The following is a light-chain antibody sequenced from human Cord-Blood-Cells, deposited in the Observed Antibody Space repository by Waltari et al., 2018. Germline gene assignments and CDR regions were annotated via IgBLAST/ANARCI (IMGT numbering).Light chain of an antibody. CDR1: QSVSSN. Sequence: EIVMTQYPATLSVSPGERATPACSASQSVSSNLAWYQQKPGQAPRLLIYGASTRATGIPARFSGSGSGTEFTLTISSLQSEDFAVYYCQQYNNWHITFGQGTRLEIK. CDR2: GAS. J-gene: IGKJ5*01. CDR3: QQYNNWHIT. V-gene: IGKV3-15*01.